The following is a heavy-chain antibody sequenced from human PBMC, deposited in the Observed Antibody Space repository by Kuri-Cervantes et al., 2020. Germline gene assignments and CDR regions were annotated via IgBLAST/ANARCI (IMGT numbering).Heavy chain of an antibody. CDR2: TKEDGSEK. CDR3: ARDNWHYVSYFDL. CDR1: GFTFSSYA. D-gene: IGHD1-7*01. Sequence: GGSLRLSCAASGFTFSSYAMHWVRQAPGKGLEWVANTKEDGSEKNYVDSVKGRFTISRDNAKNSLYLQMNSLRAEDTAVYYCARDNWHYVSYFDLWGQGTLVTVSS. J-gene: IGHJ4*02. V-gene: IGHV3-7*01.